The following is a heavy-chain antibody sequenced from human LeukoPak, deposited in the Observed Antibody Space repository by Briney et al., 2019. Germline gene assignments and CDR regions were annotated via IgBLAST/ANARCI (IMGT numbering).Heavy chain of an antibody. CDR3: AKDRFIAVAGPDY. CDR1: GFTFSSNA. CDR2: ISGSGGST. Sequence: RGSLRLSCAASGFTFSSNAMSWDRQAPGKGLEWVSAISGSGGSTYYADSLKGRFTITRDNSKNTLYLEMNRLRAEDTAVYYCAKDRFIAVAGPDYWGQGTLVTVSS. D-gene: IGHD6-19*01. V-gene: IGHV3-23*01. J-gene: IGHJ4*02.